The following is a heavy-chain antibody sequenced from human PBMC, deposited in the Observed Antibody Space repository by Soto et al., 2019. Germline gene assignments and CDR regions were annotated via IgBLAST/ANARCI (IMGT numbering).Heavy chain of an antibody. CDR2: ISSNGGSTYWGST. J-gene: IGHJ6*03. CDR3: ARSPSLYYYGSGSPWPDMDV. CDR1: GFTFSSYA. D-gene: IGHD3-10*01. V-gene: IGHV3-64*01. Sequence: EVQLVESGGGLVQPGGSLRLSCAASGFTFSSYAMHWVRQAPGKGLEYVSAISSNGGSTYWGSTYYANSVKGRFTISRDNTKNTLYLQMGSLRPEDMAVYYCARSPSLYYYGSGSPWPDMDVWGKGTTVTVSS.